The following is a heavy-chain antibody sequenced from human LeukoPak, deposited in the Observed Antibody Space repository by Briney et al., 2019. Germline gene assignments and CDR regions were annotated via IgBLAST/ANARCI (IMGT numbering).Heavy chain of an antibody. CDR3: ASGESEDYFDY. V-gene: IGHV4-59*08. D-gene: IGHD7-27*01. Sequence: SETLSLTCTVSGGSISSYYWSWIRQPPGKGLEWIGYIYYSGSTNYNPSLKSRVTISVDTSKNQFSLKLSSVTAADAAVYYCASGESEDYFDYWGQGTLVTVSS. CDR1: GGSISSYY. J-gene: IGHJ4*02. CDR2: IYYSGST.